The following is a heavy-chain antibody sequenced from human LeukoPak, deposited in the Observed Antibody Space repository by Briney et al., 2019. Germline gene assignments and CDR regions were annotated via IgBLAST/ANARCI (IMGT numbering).Heavy chain of an antibody. D-gene: IGHD3-10*01. CDR1: GFTFSSYA. J-gene: IGHJ4*02. CDR2: ISYDGSNK. CDR3: AKALGGYYGSGTLDY. V-gene: IGHV3-30-3*01. Sequence: GRSLRLSCAASGFTFSSYAMHWVRQAPGKGLEWVAVISYDGSNKYYADSEKGRFTISRDNSKNTLYLQMNSLRAEDTAVYYCAKALGGYYGSGTLDYWGQGTLVTVSS.